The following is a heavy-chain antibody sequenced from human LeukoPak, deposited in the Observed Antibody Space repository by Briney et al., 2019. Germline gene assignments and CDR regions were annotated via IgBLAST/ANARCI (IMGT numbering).Heavy chain of an antibody. Sequence: GGSLRLSCAPSGFMFSRHWMSWVRQAPGKGPEWVANIKQDGSERYYVGSVRGRFTMSRDNAKNLLYLQMNSLRAEDTAVYYCARDGGHSTDFDYWGQGTLVTVSS. CDR2: IKQDGSER. V-gene: IGHV3-7*01. J-gene: IGHJ4*02. D-gene: IGHD2/OR15-2a*01. CDR3: ARDGGHSTDFDY. CDR1: GFMFSRHW.